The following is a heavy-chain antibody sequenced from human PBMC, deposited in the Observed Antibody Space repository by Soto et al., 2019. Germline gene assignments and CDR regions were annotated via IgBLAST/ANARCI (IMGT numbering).Heavy chain of an antibody. J-gene: IGHJ3*02. Sequence: SETLSLTCTVSGGPISSYYWSWIRQPPGKGLEWIGYIYYSGSTNYNPSLKSRVTISVDTSKNQFSLKLSSVTAADTAVYYCAADQISQDAFDIWGEGTLVTV. CDR2: IYYSGST. V-gene: IGHV4-59*01. CDR3: AADQISQDAFDI. CDR1: GGPISSYY.